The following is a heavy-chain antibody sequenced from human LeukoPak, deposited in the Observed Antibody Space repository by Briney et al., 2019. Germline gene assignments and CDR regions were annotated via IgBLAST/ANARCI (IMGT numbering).Heavy chain of an antibody. CDR1: GFTFRSYG. CDR2: ISGSGGST. V-gene: IGHV3-23*01. Sequence: GGSLRLSCAASGFTFRSYGMSWVRQAPGKGLEWVSAISGSGGSTYYADSVKGRFTISRDNSKNTLYLQMNSLRAEDTAVYYCAKRGQQLVFDYWGQGTLVTVSS. CDR3: AKRGQQLVFDY. J-gene: IGHJ4*02. D-gene: IGHD6-13*01.